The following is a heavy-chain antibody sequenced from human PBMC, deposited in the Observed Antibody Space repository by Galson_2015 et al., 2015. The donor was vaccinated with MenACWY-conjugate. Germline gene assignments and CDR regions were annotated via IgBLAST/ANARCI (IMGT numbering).Heavy chain of an antibody. D-gene: IGHD1-26*01. CDR2: IKGTTVGGTT. CDR1: GLTFSSAW. Sequence: SLRLSCAVSGLTFSSAWINWVRQAPGKGLEWIGRIKGTTVGGTTDYGAPVRGRFTISRDDPKNTIYLQMNSLQSDDTAVYYCTTDLRWDGGDYWGQGTLVTVST. J-gene: IGHJ4*02. CDR3: TTDLRWDGGDY. V-gene: IGHV3-15*01.